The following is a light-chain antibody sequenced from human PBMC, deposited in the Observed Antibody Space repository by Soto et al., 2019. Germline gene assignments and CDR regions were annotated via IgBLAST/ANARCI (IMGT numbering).Light chain of an antibody. Sequence: DIVLTQSPATLSLSPGERATLSCRASQPISSYLAWYQHKPGQAPRLLISDASDRATGIPARFSGSGSGTDFTLTISSLEPEDFAVYYCQQRSNWHPAFGQGTKVEIK. CDR2: DAS. V-gene: IGKV3-11*01. CDR3: QQRSNWHPA. J-gene: IGKJ1*01. CDR1: QPISSY.